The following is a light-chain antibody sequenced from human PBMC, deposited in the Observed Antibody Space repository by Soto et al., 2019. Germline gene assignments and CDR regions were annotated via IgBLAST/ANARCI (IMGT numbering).Light chain of an antibody. V-gene: IGKV3-15*01. CDR3: QQYNNWPRT. CDR2: GAS. J-gene: IGKJ1*01. Sequence: EVVMTQSPATLYVSPGEKATLSCRASQSVGSYLAWYQQKPGQAPRLLIYGASTRAAGISPRFSGGGSGTDFTLTISSLQSEDFAVYYCQQYNNWPRTFGQGTKVGIK. CDR1: QSVGSY.